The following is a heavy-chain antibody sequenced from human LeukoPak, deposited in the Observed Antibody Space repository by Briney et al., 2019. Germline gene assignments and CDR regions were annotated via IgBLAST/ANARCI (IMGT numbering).Heavy chain of an antibody. D-gene: IGHD5-18*01. Sequence: GRSLRLSCAASGFTFSSYGMHWVRQAPGKGLEWVAVISYDGSNKYYADSVKGRFTISRDNSKNTLYQQMNSLRAEDTAVYYCAKDIGYSYGYGMDVWGQGTTVTVSS. V-gene: IGHV3-30*18. CDR1: GFTFSSYG. J-gene: IGHJ6*02. CDR2: ISYDGSNK. CDR3: AKDIGYSYGYGMDV.